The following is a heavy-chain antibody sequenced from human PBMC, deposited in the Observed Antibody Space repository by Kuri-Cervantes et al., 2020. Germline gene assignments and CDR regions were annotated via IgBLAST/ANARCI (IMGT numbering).Heavy chain of an antibody. D-gene: IGHD2-8*01. CDR2: ISYDGRNK. J-gene: IGHJ4*02. CDR1: GFTFTNHG. Sequence: GGSLRLSCAASGFTFTNHGMHWVRQAPGKGLEWVAFISYDGRNKEYAESVKGRFTISRDNSKNTLYLQMNSLRAEDTAVYYCARVGVLMVYARGGEDYWGQGTLVTVSS. V-gene: IGHV3-30*03. CDR3: ARVGVLMVYARGGEDY.